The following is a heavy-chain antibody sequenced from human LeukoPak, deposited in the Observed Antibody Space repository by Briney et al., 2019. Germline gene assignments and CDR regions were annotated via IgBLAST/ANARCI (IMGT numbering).Heavy chain of an antibody. CDR3: ARAITIFGVVITHAFDI. CDR1: GFTFSHYS. CDR2: ISTSSSYI. Sequence: GGSLRLSCAASGFTFSHYSMNWVRQAPGKGLEWVSSISTSSSYIYYADSVKGRFTASRNNTKNSLYLQMDSLRAEDTAVYYCARAITIFGVVITHAFDIWGQGTMVTVSS. J-gene: IGHJ3*02. D-gene: IGHD3-3*01. V-gene: IGHV3-21*01.